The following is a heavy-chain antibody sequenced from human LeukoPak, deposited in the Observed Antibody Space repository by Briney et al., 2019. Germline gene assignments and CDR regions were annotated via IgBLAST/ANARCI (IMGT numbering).Heavy chain of an antibody. CDR1: RYSIRSAYF. D-gene: IGHD6-13*01. CDR3: ARHAGGISATGTRPFDY. V-gene: IGHV4-38-2*02. CDR2: IFHSGNT. Sequence: SETLSLTCTVSRYSIRSAYFWGWIRQPPGKGLEWIGSIFHSGNTYYNPSLSSRVTISVDTSKNQFSLRLSSVTAADTAVYYCARHAGGISATGTRPFDYWGQGTLVTVSS. J-gene: IGHJ4*02.